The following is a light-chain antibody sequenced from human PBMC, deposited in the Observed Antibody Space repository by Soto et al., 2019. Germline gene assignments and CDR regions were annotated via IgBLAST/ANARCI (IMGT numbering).Light chain of an antibody. CDR3: QQRSNWPIT. CDR1: QSVSSY. Sequence: EIVLTQSPATLSLSPGERATLSCRASQSVSSYLAWYQQKPGQAPRILIYDASNWATGLPARFSGSGSGTDFTLTISSLEPEDFAVYYCQQRSNWPITFGQGTRLEIK. CDR2: DAS. J-gene: IGKJ5*01. V-gene: IGKV3-11*01.